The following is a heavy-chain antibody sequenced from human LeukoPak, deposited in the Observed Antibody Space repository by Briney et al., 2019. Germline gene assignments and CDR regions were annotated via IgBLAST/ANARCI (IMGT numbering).Heavy chain of an antibody. CDR2: IYYSGST. D-gene: IGHD2-2*01. CDR3: ARGLVVVPAATNWFDP. CDR1: GGSFSGYS. Sequence: SETLSLTCAVYGGSFSGYSWSWIRQPPGKGLEWIGYIYYSGSTYYNPSLKSRVTISVDTSKNQFSLKLSSVTAADTAVYYCARGLVVVPAATNWFDPWGQGTLVTVSS. J-gene: IGHJ5*02. V-gene: IGHV4-34*09.